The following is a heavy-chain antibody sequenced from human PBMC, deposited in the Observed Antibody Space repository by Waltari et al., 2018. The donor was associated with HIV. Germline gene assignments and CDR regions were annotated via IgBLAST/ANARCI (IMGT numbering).Heavy chain of an antibody. CDR3: ARFVGSSWVHGMDV. J-gene: IGHJ6*02. Sequence: QVQLQESGPGLVKPSETLSLTCPVSGGSISSYSWRWLRSPAGKGLEWIGRIYTSGSTNYNPSLKSRVTMSVDTSKNQFSLKLSSVTAADTAVYYCARFVGSSWVHGMDVWGQGTTVTVSS. V-gene: IGHV4-4*07. CDR2: IYTSGST. CDR1: GGSISSYS. D-gene: IGHD6-13*01.